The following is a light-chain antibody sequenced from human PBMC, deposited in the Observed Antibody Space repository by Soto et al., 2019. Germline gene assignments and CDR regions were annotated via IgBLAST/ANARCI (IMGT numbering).Light chain of an antibody. CDR3: QEYSKWPLFT. CDR1: QSVGRN. J-gene: IGKJ3*01. CDR2: AAS. V-gene: IGKV3-15*01. Sequence: EIVVTQSPGILSVSPGDRATLSCRASQSVGRNLAWYQQKPGQAPTLLIYAASTRATGLPARFSGSASGTDFTLTVSSLQSDDFAVYYCQEYSKWPLFTFGPGTRVDIK.